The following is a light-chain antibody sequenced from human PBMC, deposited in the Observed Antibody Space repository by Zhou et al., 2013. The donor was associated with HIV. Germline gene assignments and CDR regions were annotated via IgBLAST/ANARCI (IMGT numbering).Light chain of an antibody. Sequence: DFQLTQSPSFLSASVGDRVTITCRASQGISNNLAWYQQKPGKAPKLLISAAFSLQRGVPSRFSGSGSGTEFSLTISSLQPEDFATYYCQQFKNYPPTFGPGTKVDIK. CDR1: QGISNN. J-gene: IGKJ3*01. CDR2: AAF. V-gene: IGKV1-9*01. CDR3: QQFKNYPPT.